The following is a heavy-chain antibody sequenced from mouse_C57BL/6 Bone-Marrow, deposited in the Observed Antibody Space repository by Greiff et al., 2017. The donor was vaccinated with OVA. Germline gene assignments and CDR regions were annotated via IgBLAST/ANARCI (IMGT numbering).Heavy chain of an antibody. J-gene: IGHJ4*01. V-gene: IGHV5-9-1*02. CDR1: GFTFSSYA. CDR3: TRENGNEGAMDY. CDR2: ISSGGDYI. D-gene: IGHD2-1*01. Sequence: EVQVVESGEGLVKPGGSLKLSCAASGFTFSSYAMSWVRQTPEKRLEWVAYISSGGDYIYYADTVKGRFTISRDNARNTLYLQMSSLKSEDTAMYYCTRENGNEGAMDYWGQGTSVTVSS.